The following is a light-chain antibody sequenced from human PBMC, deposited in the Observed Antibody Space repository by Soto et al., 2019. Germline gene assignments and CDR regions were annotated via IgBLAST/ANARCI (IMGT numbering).Light chain of an antibody. J-gene: IGKJ2*01. CDR3: QQYGSSQYT. CDR2: GAS. V-gene: IGKV3-20*01. Sequence: EIVLTQSPGTLSLSPGERATLSCRASQSVSSSYLAWYQQKPGQAPRLLIYGASSGATGIPDRFSGSGSGTDFTLTISRVEPADFAVYYCQQYGSSQYTFGQGTKLEIK. CDR1: QSVSSSY.